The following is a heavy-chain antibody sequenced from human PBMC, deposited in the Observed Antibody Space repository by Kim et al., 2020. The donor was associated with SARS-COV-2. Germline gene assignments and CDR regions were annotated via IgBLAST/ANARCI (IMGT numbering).Heavy chain of an antibody. J-gene: IGHJ4*02. V-gene: IGHV4-39*02. Sequence: SETLSLTCTVSGGSFTSRSYLWGWIRQPPGGGLEWIGNLYYSGDTPYNPSLKSRFTISVDTSKNHFSLQLSSVTAADTAVYYCARNYFDGSGLFFWGQGTLVTVSS. CDR3: ARNYFDGSGLFF. CDR1: GGSFTSRSYL. D-gene: IGHD3-22*01. CDR2: LYYSGDT.